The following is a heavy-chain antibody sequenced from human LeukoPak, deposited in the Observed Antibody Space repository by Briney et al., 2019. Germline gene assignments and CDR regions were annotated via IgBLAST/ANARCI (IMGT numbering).Heavy chain of an antibody. V-gene: IGHV4-59*01. Sequence: SETLSLTCTVSGGSISSYYWSWIRQPPGKGLEWIGYIYYSGSTNYNPSPKSRVTISVDTSKNQFSLKLSSVTAADTAVDYCARDVTGDWQAFDIWGQGTMVTVSS. J-gene: IGHJ3*02. CDR3: ARDVTGDWQAFDI. CDR2: IYYSGST. D-gene: IGHD7-27*01. CDR1: GGSISSYY.